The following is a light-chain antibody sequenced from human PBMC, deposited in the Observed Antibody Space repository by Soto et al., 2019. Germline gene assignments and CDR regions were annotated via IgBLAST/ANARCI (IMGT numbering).Light chain of an antibody. V-gene: IGKV1-39*01. J-gene: IGKJ1*01. CDR2: KAS. CDR3: QQSYSTTRT. Sequence: IQRTQSASSLSASVGDRVTITCRASQGIRDELGWYQQKPGKAPKLLIYKASTLKSGVPSRFSGSVSGTDGTITISSLKTEDGSTYYCQQSYSTTRTFGQGTKVDIK. CDR1: QGIRDE.